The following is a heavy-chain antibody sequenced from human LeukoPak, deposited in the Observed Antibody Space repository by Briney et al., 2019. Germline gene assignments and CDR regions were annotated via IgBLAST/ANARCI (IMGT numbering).Heavy chain of an antibody. CDR1: GFTFSDYY. D-gene: IGHD5-24*01. V-gene: IGHV3-11*01. Sequence: PGGSLRLSCAASGFTFSDYYMSWIRQAPGKGLEWVSYISCSGSTIYYADSVKGRFTISRDNAKNSLYLQMNSLRAEDTAVYYCARDEYGFGDGYNSGYYFDYWGQGTLVTVSS. CDR3: ARDEYGFGDGYNSGYYFDY. J-gene: IGHJ4*02. CDR2: ISCSGSTI.